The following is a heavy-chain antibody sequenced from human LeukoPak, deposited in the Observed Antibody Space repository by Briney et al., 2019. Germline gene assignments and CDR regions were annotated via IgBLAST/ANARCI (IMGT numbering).Heavy chain of an antibody. CDR1: GYNFAGYW. J-gene: IGHJ4*02. CDR2: IYPGDSDT. V-gene: IGHV5-51*01. D-gene: IGHD4-17*01. Sequence: PGESLKISCKGSGYNFAGYWIGWVRQMPGKGLEWMGIIYPGDSDTRYSPSFQGQVTMSADRYISTAYLQWSSLKASDTAMYYCARLSVTTAIREYYFDYWGQGTLVTVSS. CDR3: ARLSVTTAIREYYFDY.